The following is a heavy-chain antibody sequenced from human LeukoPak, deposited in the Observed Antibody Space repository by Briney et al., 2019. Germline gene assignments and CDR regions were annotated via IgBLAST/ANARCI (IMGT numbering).Heavy chain of an antibody. V-gene: IGHV1-18*01. CDR1: GYIVTNYN. CDR3: ARESGHCSGDNCFYFFDL. CDR2: INTYKGDT. Sequence: ASVKVSCKASGYIVTNYNISWVRQAPGQGLEWMGWINTYKGDTDYAQRFQGRVTMTADRSTNTAYMDLRGLRSDDAAVYYCARESGHCSGDNCFYFFDLWGPGFLLTVSS. D-gene: IGHD2-21*01. J-gene: IGHJ4*02.